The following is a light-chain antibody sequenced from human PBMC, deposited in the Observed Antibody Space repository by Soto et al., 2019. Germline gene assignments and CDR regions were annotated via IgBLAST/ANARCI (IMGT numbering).Light chain of an antibody. CDR1: QSISTY. CDR2: KAS. CDR3: LQDYNYPLT. J-gene: IGKJ4*01. Sequence: IQMTQSPSSLSASVGDRVTITCRASQSISTYLHWYQQKPGKAPKLLIYKASTLKSGVPSRFSGSGSGTDFTLTISSLQPEDFATYYCLQDYNYPLTFGGGTKVDIK. V-gene: IGKV1-6*01.